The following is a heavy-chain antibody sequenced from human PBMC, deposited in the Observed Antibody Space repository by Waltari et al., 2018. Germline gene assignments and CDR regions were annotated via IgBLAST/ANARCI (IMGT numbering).Heavy chain of an antibody. D-gene: IGHD3-16*01. Sequence: QVQLQQWGAGLLKPSETLSLTCAVYGGSFSGYYWSWIHQPPGKGLEWIGEINHSGSTNYNPSLKSRVTISVDTSKNQFSLKLSSVTAADTAVYYCARGLYGVGAFDIWGQGTMVTVSS. V-gene: IGHV4-34*01. CDR2: INHSGST. CDR1: GGSFSGYY. J-gene: IGHJ3*02. CDR3: ARGLYGVGAFDI.